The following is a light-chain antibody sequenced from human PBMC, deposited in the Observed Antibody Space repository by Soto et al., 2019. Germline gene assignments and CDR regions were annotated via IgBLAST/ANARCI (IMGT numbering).Light chain of an antibody. CDR1: TSDVGGYNY. CDR3: SSDAGSNFYV. J-gene: IGLJ1*01. CDR2: DVN. V-gene: IGLV2-14*03. Sequence: QSVLTQPASVSGSPGQSITISCTGTTSDVGGYNYVTWYQQYPGQAPKIIIYDVNRRPPGVSDRFSGSKSGNTASLTVSDLQAGDEADYYCSSDAGSNFYVFGTGTKVTVL.